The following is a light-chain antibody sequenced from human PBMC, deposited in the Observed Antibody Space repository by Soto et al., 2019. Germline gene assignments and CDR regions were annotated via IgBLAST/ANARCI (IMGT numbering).Light chain of an antibody. CDR2: EVN. CDR1: SSDIGSYNF. J-gene: IGLJ2*01. Sequence: QSALTQPASVSGSPGQSITIACTGTSSDIGSYNFVSWYQQHPGKAPKLVIYEVNNRPSGISNRFSGSKSGNTASLTISGLQAEDEADYYCSSYSLSSALLFGGGTQLTVL. V-gene: IGLV2-14*01. CDR3: SSYSLSSALL.